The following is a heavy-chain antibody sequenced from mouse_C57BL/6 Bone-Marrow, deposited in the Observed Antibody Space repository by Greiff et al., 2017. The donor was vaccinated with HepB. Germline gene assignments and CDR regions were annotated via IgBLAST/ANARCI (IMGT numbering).Heavy chain of an antibody. V-gene: IGHV14-4*01. CDR3: TRPYYYGLYFDY. Sequence: VHVKQSGAELVRPGASVKLSCTASGFNIKDYYMHWVKQRPEQGLEWLGWIDPENGDTEYASKFQGKATITADTSSNTAYLQLSSLTSEDTAVYYCTRPYYYGLYFDYWGQGTTLTVSS. CDR1: GFNIKDYY. CDR2: IDPENGDT. D-gene: IGHD1-1*01. J-gene: IGHJ2*01.